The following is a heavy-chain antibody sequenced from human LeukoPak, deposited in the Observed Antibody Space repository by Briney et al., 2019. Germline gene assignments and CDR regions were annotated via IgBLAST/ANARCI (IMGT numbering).Heavy chain of an antibody. V-gene: IGHV4-59*01. Sequence: PSETLSLTCSVSGDSISSYAWSWLRRPPGKGLEWIGDISRSGDTNYSPSLKRRLTISVDMSKNQFSLKLRSVTAADTAVYYCAKDRGGGRDAFDIWGQGTVVTVSS. CDR1: GDSISSYA. J-gene: IGHJ3*02. CDR3: AKDRGGGRDAFDI. D-gene: IGHD3-10*01. CDR2: ISRSGDT.